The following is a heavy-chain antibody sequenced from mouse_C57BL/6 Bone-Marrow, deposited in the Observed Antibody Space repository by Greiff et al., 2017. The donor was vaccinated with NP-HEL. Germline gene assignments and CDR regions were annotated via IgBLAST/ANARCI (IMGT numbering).Heavy chain of an antibody. D-gene: IGHD2-1*01. CDR2: INPGSGGT. CDR1: GYAFTNYL. V-gene: IGHV1-54*01. CDR3: ASYLYAMDY. Sequence: VQLQESGAELVRPGTSVKVSCKASGYAFTNYLIEWVKQRPGQGLEWIGVINPGSGGTNYNEKFKGKATLTADKSSSTAYMQLSSLTSEDSAVYFCASYLYAMDYWGQGTSVTVSS. J-gene: IGHJ4*01.